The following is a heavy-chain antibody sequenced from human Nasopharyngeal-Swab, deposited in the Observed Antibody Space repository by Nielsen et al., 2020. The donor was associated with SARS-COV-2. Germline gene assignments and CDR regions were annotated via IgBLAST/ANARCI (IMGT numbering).Heavy chain of an antibody. CDR3: VTDDGFGN. Sequence: GESLKISCAASGFTFSDYGMQWVRQAPGKGLDLVAVIWYNGRNKFYVDSVKGRFTISRDNAKNIVYLEMNRLRVEDTAVYYCVTDDGFGNWDQGTRVTVS. D-gene: IGHD3-10*01. CDR2: IWYNGRNK. V-gene: IGHV3-33*01. CDR1: GFTFSDYG. J-gene: IGHJ4*02.